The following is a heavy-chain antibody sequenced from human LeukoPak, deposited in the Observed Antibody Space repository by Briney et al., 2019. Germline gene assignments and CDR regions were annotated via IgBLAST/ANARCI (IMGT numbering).Heavy chain of an antibody. D-gene: IGHD1-14*01. Sequence: PGGSLRLSCVASGFPFSSYWMSWVRQAPGKGLEWVAIIKQDGSDKYYVDSVKGRFAISRDNAEKSLYLQMNSLRAVDTAVYYCATSRTNDYWGHGTLVTVSS. CDR2: IKQDGSDK. CDR3: ATSRTNDY. J-gene: IGHJ4*01. V-gene: IGHV3-7*03. CDR1: GFPFSSYW.